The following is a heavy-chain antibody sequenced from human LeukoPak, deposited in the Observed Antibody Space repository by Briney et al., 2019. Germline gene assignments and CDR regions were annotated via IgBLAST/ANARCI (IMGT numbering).Heavy chain of an antibody. CDR3: ARGTRYIDY. V-gene: IGHV3-30*02. CDR2: IRYDESTK. CDR1: GFTFSSYG. J-gene: IGHJ4*02. Sequence: GSLRLSCAASGFTFSSYGMHWVRQAPGKGLEWVAFIRYDESTKFYADSVKGRFTISRDNSKTTLYLQMNSLRAEDTAVYYCARGTRYIDYWGQGTLVTVSS. D-gene: IGHD1-14*01.